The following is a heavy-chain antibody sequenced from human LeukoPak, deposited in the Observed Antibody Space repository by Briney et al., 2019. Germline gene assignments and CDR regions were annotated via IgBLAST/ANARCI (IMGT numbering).Heavy chain of an antibody. J-gene: IGHJ4*02. D-gene: IGHD6-19*01. CDR2: INPDGSDK. CDR1: GFTFSGFS. V-gene: IGHV3-7*01. CDR3: AKSIAVAGLAGGRTFDY. Sequence: PGGSLRLSCAASGFTFSGFSMSWVRQAPGKGLEWVANINPDGSDKYYVDSAKGRFTISRDNSENTLYLQMNSLRPEDTAVYYCAKSIAVAGLAGGRTFDYWGQGTLVTVSS.